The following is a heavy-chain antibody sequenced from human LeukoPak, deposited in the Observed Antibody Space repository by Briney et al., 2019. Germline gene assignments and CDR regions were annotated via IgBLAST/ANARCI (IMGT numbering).Heavy chain of an antibody. D-gene: IGHD2-15*01. J-gene: IGHJ4*02. Sequence: PGGSLRLSCVGSELTFSNAWMSWIRQAPGKGLQWVGHIKSKTDGGTTEYAAPVKGRFTISRDDSKNTLYLQMNSLKNEDAALYYCTALGAASEYWGQGALVTVSS. CDR3: TALGAASEY. CDR1: ELTFSNAW. CDR2: IKSKTDGGTT. V-gene: IGHV3-15*01.